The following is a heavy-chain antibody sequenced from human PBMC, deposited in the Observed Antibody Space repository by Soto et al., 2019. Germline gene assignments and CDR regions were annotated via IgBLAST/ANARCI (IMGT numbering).Heavy chain of an antibody. CDR1: GFTFGDYA. D-gene: IGHD6-19*01. CDR3: TGYSSGWSPN. Sequence: EVQLVESGGGLVQPGRSLRLSCTASGFTFGDYAMSWLRQAPGKGLEWVGFIRSKAYGGTTEYAASVKGRFTISRDDSKSIAYLQMNSRKTEDTAVYYCTGYSSGWSPNWGQGTLVTVSS. V-gene: IGHV3-49*03. CDR2: IRSKAYGGTT. J-gene: IGHJ4*02.